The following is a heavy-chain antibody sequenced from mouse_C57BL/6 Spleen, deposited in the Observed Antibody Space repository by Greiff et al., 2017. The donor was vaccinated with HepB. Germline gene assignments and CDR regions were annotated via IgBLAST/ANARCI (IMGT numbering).Heavy chain of an antibody. CDR3: TTGTTLVAKRAMDY. J-gene: IGHJ4*01. CDR1: GFNIKDDY. CDR2: IDPENGDT. D-gene: IGHD1-1*01. Sequence: EVQLQQSGAELVRPGASVKLSCTASGFNIKDDYMHWVKQRPEQGLEWIGWIDPENGDTEYASKFQGKATITADTSSNTAYLQLSSLTSEDTAVDYWTTGTTLVAKRAMDYWGQGTSVTVSS. V-gene: IGHV14-4*01.